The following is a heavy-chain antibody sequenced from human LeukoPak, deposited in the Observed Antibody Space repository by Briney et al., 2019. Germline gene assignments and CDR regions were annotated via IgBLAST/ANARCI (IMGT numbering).Heavy chain of an antibody. CDR3: ARATNGRFDI. CDR2: ISSSTSYI. J-gene: IGHJ3*02. V-gene: IGHV3-21*01. Sequence: GGSLRLSCAASGFTFSSYSMNWVRQAPGKGLEWVSFISSSTSYISYADSVKGRFTISRDNAKSSLWLQMNSLRAEDTAVYYCARATNGRFDIWGQGTMLTVSS. CDR1: GFTFSSYS. D-gene: IGHD2-8*01.